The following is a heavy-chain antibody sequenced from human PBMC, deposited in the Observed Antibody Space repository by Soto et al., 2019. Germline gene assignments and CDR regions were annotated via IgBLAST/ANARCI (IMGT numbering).Heavy chain of an antibody. J-gene: IGHJ4*02. D-gene: IGHD3-3*01. CDR2: IKSKTDGGTT. V-gene: IGHV3-15*01. Sequence: GGSLRLSCAASGFTLSNAWMSWVRQAPGKGLEWVGRIKSKTDGGTTDYAAPVKGRFTISRDDSKNTLYLQMNSLKTEDTAVYYCTTDVPGPQYYDFWSGYLDWGQGTLVTVSS. CDR1: GFTLSNAW. CDR3: TTDVPGPQYYDFWSGYLD.